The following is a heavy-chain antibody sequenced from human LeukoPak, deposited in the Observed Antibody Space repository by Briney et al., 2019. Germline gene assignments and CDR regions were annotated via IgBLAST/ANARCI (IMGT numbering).Heavy chain of an antibody. V-gene: IGHV4-59*08. D-gene: IGHD5-24*01. CDR1: GGSISSYY. J-gene: IGHJ4*02. Sequence: PSETLSLTCTVSGGSISSYYWSWIRQPPGKGLEWIGHIYGSGSTNYNPSLKSRVTLSVDTSKNQFSLKLSSVTAADTAVYYCARGAGAGYNLQPFDYWGQGTLVIVSS. CDR2: IYGSGST. CDR3: ARGAGAGYNLQPFDY.